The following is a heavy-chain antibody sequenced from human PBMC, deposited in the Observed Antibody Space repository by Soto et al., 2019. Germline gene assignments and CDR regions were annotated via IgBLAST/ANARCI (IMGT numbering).Heavy chain of an antibody. D-gene: IGHD1-7*01. V-gene: IGHV1-18*01. J-gene: IGHJ4*02. CDR3: ARGVGIAATSVPGDDF. CDR2: ISAYSGNA. Sequence: QVQMVQSGAEVKKPGASVRVSCKASGYIFTNYGITWVRQAPGQGLDWMGWISAYSGNAHYAEKFHGRVTMTTDTSTNTAYMELRNLRSDDTAVYFCARGVGIAATSVPGDDFWGQGAQVTVSS. CDR1: GYIFTNYG.